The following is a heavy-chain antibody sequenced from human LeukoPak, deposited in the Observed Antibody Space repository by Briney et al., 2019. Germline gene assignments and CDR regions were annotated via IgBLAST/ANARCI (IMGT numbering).Heavy chain of an antibody. J-gene: IGHJ4*02. D-gene: IGHD2-8*01. CDR3: ARVSGYCTNGVCYTRGSFDY. Sequence: TSETLSLTCTVSGGSISSYYWSWIRQPPGKGLEWIGYIYYSGSTNYNPSLKSRVTISVDTSKNQFSLKLSSVTAADTAVYYCARVSGYCTNGVCYTRGSFDYWGQGTLVTVSS. V-gene: IGHV4-59*01. CDR2: IYYSGST. CDR1: GGSISSYY.